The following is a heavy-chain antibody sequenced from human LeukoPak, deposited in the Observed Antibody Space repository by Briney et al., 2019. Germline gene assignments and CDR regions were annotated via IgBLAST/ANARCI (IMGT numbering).Heavy chain of an antibody. V-gene: IGHV3-74*01. J-gene: IGHJ5*02. CDR1: GFIFSNYW. CDR2: INSDGSST. D-gene: IGHD6-19*01. Sequence: GGSLRLSCAASGFIFSNYWMHWVRQAPGKGLVGVSRINSDGSSTSYADSVKGRFTISRDNAKNTLYLQMNNLRAEGTAVYYCARTSGWYNLWGQGTLVTVSS. CDR3: ARTSGWYNL.